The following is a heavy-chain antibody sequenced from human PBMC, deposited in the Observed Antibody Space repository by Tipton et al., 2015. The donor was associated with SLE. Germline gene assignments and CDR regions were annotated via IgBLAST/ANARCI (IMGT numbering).Heavy chain of an antibody. CDR3: ARHYTTGWDLGY. D-gene: IGHD2-8*01. Sequence: TLSLTCTVSGGSFSRGGYYWTWIRQLPGKGLEWIGYTSYGGSTYYSPSLKSRVTISVDTSKNQFSLRLTSITAADTSFYYCARHYTTGWDLGYWGQGTLVSVSS. CDR1: GGSFSRGGYY. CDR2: TSYGGST. V-gene: IGHV4-30-4*08. J-gene: IGHJ4*02.